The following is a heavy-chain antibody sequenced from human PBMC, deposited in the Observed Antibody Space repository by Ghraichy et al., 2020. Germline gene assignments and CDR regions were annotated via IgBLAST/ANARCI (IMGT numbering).Heavy chain of an antibody. Sequence: SVKVSCKASGGTFSSYAISWVRQAPGQGLEWMGGIIPIFGTENYAQKFQGRVTITTDESTSTAYMELSSLRSEDTAVYYCARDLYYYDSSGYSYYYYGMDVWGQGTTVTVSS. V-gene: IGHV1-69*05. D-gene: IGHD3-22*01. CDR3: ARDLYYYDSSGYSYYYYGMDV. CDR1: GGTFSSYA. J-gene: IGHJ6*02. CDR2: IIPIFGTE.